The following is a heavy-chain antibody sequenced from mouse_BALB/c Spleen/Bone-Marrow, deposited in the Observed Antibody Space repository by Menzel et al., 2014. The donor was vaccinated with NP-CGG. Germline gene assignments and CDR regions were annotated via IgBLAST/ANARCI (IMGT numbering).Heavy chain of an antibody. CDR2: INTNGGEI. V-gene: IGHV5-6-3*01. CDR3: ARGDDYVSWFAY. CDR1: GFTFSNYG. J-gene: IGHJ3*01. D-gene: IGHD2-4*01. Sequence: EVMLVESGGGLVQPGGSLKLPCAASGFTFSNYGMSWVRQTPDKRLEFVATINTNGGEIYYPDSVKGRFTISRDNAKNTLYLQMRSLKSEDTAMYYCARGDDYVSWFAYWGQGTLVTVSA.